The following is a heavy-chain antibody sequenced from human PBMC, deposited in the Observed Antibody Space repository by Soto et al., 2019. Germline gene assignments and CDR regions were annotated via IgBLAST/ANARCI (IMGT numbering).Heavy chain of an antibody. J-gene: IGHJ6*02. D-gene: IGHD3-9*01. CDR2: IIPIFGTA. CDR3: ARVGFDWLLGYYYYYYGMDV. V-gene: IGHV1-69*13. CDR1: GGTFSSYA. Sequence: PGASVKVSCKASGGTFSSYAISWVRQAPGQGLEWMGGIIPIFGTANYAQKFQGRVTITADESTSTAYMELSSLGSEDTAVYYCARVGFDWLLGYYYYYYGMDVWGQGTTVTVSS.